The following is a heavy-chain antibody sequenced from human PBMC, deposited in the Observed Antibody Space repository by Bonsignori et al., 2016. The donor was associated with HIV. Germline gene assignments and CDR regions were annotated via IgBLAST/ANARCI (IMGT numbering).Heavy chain of an antibody. CDR3: ARMGIAARFRLD. J-gene: IGHJ4*02. D-gene: IGHD6-6*01. CDR2: INHSGST. Sequence: WIRQPPGKGLEWIGEINHSGSTNYNPSLKSRVTISVDTSKNQFSLKLSSVTAADTAVYYCARMGIAARFRLDWGQGTLVTVSS. V-gene: IGHV4-34*01.